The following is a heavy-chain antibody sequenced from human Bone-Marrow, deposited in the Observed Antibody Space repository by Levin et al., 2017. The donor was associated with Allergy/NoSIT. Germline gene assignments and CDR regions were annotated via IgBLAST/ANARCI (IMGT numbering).Heavy chain of an antibody. V-gene: IGHV3-30*18. CDR1: GFTFSSYG. CDR3: AKDSSPTYCSGGSCYSIYFQH. D-gene: IGHD2-15*01. CDR2: ISYDGSNK. J-gene: IGHJ1*01. Sequence: GESLKISCAASGFTFSSYGMHWVRQAPGKGLEWVAVISYDGSNKYYADSVKGRFTISRDNSKNTLYLQMNSLRAEDTAVYYCAKDSSPTYCSGGSCYSIYFQHWGQGTLVTVSS.